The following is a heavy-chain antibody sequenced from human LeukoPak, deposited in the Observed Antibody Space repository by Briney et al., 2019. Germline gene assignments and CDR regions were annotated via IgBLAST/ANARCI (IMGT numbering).Heavy chain of an antibody. CDR1: GFTFSSYE. V-gene: IGHV3-48*03. CDR3: ARSDCSDY. Sequence: GGSLRLSCAASGFTFSSYEMSWFRQAPGKGLEWISYINNGGNIIYYADSVKGRFTISRDGAQNSLYLQMNSLRAEDTAFYYCARSDCSDYWGQGTLVTVSS. J-gene: IGHJ4*02. CDR2: INNGGNII. D-gene: IGHD3-3*01.